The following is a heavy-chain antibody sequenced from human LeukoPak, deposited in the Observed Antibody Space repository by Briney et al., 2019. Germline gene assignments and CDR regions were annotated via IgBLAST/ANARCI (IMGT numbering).Heavy chain of an antibody. CDR1: GYTFTGYY. D-gene: IGHD1-1*01. J-gene: IGHJ4*02. V-gene: IGHV1-18*04. CDR3: ATGTTFVGIDY. Sequence: ASVKVSCKASGYTFTGYYMHWVRQAPGQGLEWMGWISAYNGNTNYAQKLQGRVTMTTDTSTSTAYMELRSLRSDDTAVYYCATGTTFVGIDYWGQGTLVTVSS. CDR2: ISAYNGNT.